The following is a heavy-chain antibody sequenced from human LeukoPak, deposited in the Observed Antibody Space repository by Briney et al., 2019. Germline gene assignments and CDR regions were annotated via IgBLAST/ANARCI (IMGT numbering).Heavy chain of an antibody. J-gene: IGHJ5*02. D-gene: IGHD1-26*01. Sequence: SATLSLTCSVSGDSIRTNNYFWGWIRQPPGMGLEWIGSISYNGITYYNPSLKSRASASVDTSKNQFSLNLNSVTAADTAIYYCARRPGHTWDMGNWFDPWGQGTLVTVSS. V-gene: IGHV4-39*01. CDR3: ARRPGHTWDMGNWFDP. CDR2: ISYNGIT. CDR1: GDSIRTNNYF.